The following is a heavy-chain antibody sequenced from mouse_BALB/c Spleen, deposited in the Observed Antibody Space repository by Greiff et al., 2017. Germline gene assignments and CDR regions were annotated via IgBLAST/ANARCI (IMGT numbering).Heavy chain of an antibody. CDR1: GDSITSGY. J-gene: IGHJ4*01. V-gene: IGHV3-8*02. Sequence: EVKLMESGPSLVKPSQTLSLTCSVTGDSITSGYWNWIRKFPGNKLEYMGYISYSGSTYYNPSLKSRISITRDTSKNQYYLQLNSVTTEDTATYYCARDPDYYGSSYYAMDYWGQGTSVTVSS. CDR2: ISYSGST. D-gene: IGHD1-1*01. CDR3: ARDPDYYGSSYYAMDY.